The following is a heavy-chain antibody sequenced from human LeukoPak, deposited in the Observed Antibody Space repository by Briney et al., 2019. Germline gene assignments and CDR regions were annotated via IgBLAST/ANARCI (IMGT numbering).Heavy chain of an antibody. V-gene: IGHV4-34*01. Sequence: SETLSLTCAVYGGSFSGYYWSWIRQPPGKGLEWIGEINHSGSTNYNPSLKSRVTISVDTPKNQFSLKLSSVTAADTAVYYCARVFLGYCSGGSCYHRVPDFDYWGQGTLVTVSS. CDR3: ARVFLGYCSGGSCYHRVPDFDY. CDR1: GGSFSGYY. D-gene: IGHD2-15*01. J-gene: IGHJ4*02. CDR2: INHSGST.